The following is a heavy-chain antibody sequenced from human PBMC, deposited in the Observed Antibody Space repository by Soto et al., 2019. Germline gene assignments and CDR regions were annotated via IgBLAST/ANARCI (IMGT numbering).Heavy chain of an antibody. D-gene: IGHD3-10*01. CDR2: IKSKTDGGTT. CDR3: TTTIIGGETTGRGVSSEGIDV. CDR1: GFTFSNAW. Sequence: PGWSLRLSCAAYGFTFSNAWMSWVRQAPGKGLEWVGRIKSKTDGGTTDYAAPVKGRFTISRDDSKNTLYLQMNSLKTEDTAVYYCTTTIIGGETTGRGVSSEGIDVWGHGTTVTV. J-gene: IGHJ6*01. V-gene: IGHV3-15*01.